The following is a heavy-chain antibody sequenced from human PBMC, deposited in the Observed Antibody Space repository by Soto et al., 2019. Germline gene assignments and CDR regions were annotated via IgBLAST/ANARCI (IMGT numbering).Heavy chain of an antibody. D-gene: IGHD2-15*01. J-gene: IGHJ4*02. Sequence: ASVKVSCKASGYSFNNYGISWVRQAPGQGLEWMGWISAYNGDTKVAQKFQGRVTMTTDTTTSTAYMELRSLTHDDTALYSCVRANPGPIVVVAGAGDYWGQGSLVTVSS. CDR1: GYSFNNYG. CDR2: ISAYNGDT. CDR3: VRANPGPIVVVAGAGDY. V-gene: IGHV1-18*01.